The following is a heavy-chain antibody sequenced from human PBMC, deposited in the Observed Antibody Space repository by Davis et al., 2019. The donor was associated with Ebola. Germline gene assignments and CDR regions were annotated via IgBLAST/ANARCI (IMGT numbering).Heavy chain of an antibody. J-gene: IGHJ6*03. CDR3: ARGVLLSYYYYMDV. D-gene: IGHD3-10*01. CDR2: IYYSGST. Sequence: SETLSLTCSVSGGSISSYYWSWIRQPPGKGLEWIGYIYYSGSTNYNPSLKSRVTISVDTSKNQFSLKLSSVTAADTAVYYCARGVLLSYYYYMDVWGKGTTVTVS. CDR1: GGSISSYY. V-gene: IGHV4-59*01.